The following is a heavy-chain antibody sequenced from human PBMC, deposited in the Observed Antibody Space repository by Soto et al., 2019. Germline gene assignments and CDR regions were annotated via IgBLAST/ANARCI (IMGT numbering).Heavy chain of an antibody. V-gene: IGHV1-46*03. CDR2: INPSGGST. D-gene: IGHD4-4*01. CDR1: GYTLTSYY. CDR3: ARFGRDTVTRGTYYYYMDV. J-gene: IGHJ6*03. Sequence: ASVKVSCKASGYTLTSYYMFWVRQAPGQGLEWMGIINPSGGSTTYAQRFQGRVTMTRDTSTSTVYMELSSLRSEDTAVYYCARFGRDTVTRGTYYYYMDVWGKGTTVTVS.